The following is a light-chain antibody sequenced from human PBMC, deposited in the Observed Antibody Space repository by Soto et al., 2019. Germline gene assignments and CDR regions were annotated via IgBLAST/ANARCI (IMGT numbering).Light chain of an antibody. V-gene: IGKV3-11*01. Sequence: EIVLTQSPATLSLSPGERATLSCRASQTVSSSLAWYQQKPGQAPRLLIYEASNRATGIPARFSGSGSGADFTRTIISLEPEDFALYYCQQHSNWPLTVGVGTKGDSK. CDR3: QQHSNWPLT. J-gene: IGKJ4*01. CDR1: QTVSSS. CDR2: EAS.